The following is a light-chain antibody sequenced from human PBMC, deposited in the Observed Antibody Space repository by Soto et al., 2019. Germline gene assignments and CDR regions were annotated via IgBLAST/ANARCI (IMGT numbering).Light chain of an antibody. J-gene: IGKJ4*01. CDR2: GAS. CDR1: QSISSK. Sequence: EIVMTQSPATLSVSPGERATLSCRASQSISSKLAWYQQKPGQAPRLLIYGASTRATGIPVRFSGSGSGTEFTLTITSLQSEDFAVYYCQEYNNWHPITFGGGTKV. CDR3: QEYNNWHPIT. V-gene: IGKV3-15*01.